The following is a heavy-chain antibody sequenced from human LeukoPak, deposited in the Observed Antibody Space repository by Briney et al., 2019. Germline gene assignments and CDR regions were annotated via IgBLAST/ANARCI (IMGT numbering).Heavy chain of an antibody. D-gene: IGHD3-22*01. CDR1: GGSFSGYY. CDR2: INHSGST. Sequence: SETLSLTCAVYGGSFSGYYWSWIRQPPGKGLEWIGEINHSGSTNYNPSLKSRVTISVDTSKNQFSLKLSSVTAADTAVYYCARGIRVGMNSGYYDSSGYLTFYYWGQGTLVTVSS. CDR3: ARGIRVGMNSGYYDSSGYLTFYY. J-gene: IGHJ4*02. V-gene: IGHV4-34*09.